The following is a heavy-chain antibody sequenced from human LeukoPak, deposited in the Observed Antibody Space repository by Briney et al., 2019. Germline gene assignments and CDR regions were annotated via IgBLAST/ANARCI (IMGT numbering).Heavy chain of an antibody. CDR1: GGTFSSYA. Sequence: ASVKVSCKASGGTFSSYAISWVRQAPGQGLEWMGGIIPIFGTANYARKFQGRVTITADESTSTAYMELSSLRSEDTAVYYCARDRDYVWGSYRFIGDAFDIWGQGTMVTVSS. V-gene: IGHV1-69*13. J-gene: IGHJ3*02. CDR2: IIPIFGTA. D-gene: IGHD3-16*02. CDR3: ARDRDYVWGSYRFIGDAFDI.